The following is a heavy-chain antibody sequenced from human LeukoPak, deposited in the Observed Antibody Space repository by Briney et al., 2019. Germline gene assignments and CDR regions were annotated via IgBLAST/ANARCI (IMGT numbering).Heavy chain of an antibody. V-gene: IGHV1-8*01. J-gene: IGHJ4*02. CDR2: MNPNSGNT. D-gene: IGHD6-19*01. CDR1: GYTFTSYD. Sequence: ASVKVSCKASGYTFTSYDINWVRQATGQGLEWMGRMNPNSGNTGYAQKFQGRVTMTRNTSISTAYMELSSLRSEDTAVYYCAREGSGWNEEQNWGQGTLVTVSS. CDR3: AREGSGWNEEQN.